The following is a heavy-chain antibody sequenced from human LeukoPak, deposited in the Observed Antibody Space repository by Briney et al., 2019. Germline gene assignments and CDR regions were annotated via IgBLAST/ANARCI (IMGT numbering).Heavy chain of an antibody. CDR1: GFTFSDCD. D-gene: IGHD3-10*01. Sequence: GGSLRLSCTASGFTFSDCDMNWFRQAPGKGLEWVSFIQHDGGRKWYVDSVKGRFTISRDNSKDTLSLQMNDLRLEDTAVYYCAKDFGSGRYAFDIWGQGTIVTVSS. CDR3: AKDFGSGRYAFDI. CDR2: IQHDGGRK. J-gene: IGHJ3*02. V-gene: IGHV3-30*02.